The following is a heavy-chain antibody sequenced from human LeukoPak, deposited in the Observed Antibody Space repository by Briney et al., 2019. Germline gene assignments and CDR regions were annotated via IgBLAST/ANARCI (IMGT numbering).Heavy chain of an antibody. CDR1: GYSFTSYW. CDR3: ARQRFDYGYGMDV. CDR2: IDPSDSYI. J-gene: IGHJ6*02. V-gene: IGHV5-10-1*01. Sequence: GESLKISCKGSGYSFTSYWISWVRQMPGKGLEWMGRIDPSDSYINYSPSFQGHVTISADKSISTAYPQWSSLKASGTAMYYCARQRFDYGYGMDVWGQGTTVTVSS. D-gene: IGHD3-16*01.